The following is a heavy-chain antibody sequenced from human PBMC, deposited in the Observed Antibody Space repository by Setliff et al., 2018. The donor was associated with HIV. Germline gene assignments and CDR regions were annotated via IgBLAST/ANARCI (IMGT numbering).Heavy chain of an antibody. D-gene: IGHD3-22*01. CDR3: ARDSKEVRYYYDSSGMDV. CDR2: IIPISGTA. CDR1: GGTFSNYG. J-gene: IGHJ6*03. Sequence: SVKVSCKASGGTFSNYGMSWVRQAPGQGLEWMGGIIPISGTANYAQKFQGKVTITADKSTSTAYMELSSLRSEDTAVYYCARDSKEVRYYYDSSGMDVWGKGTTVTVSS. V-gene: IGHV1-69*06.